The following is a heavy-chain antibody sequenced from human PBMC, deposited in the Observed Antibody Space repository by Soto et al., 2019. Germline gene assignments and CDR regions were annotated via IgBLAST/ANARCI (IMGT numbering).Heavy chain of an antibody. V-gene: IGHV4-4*02. CDR1: GVSISSGNW. CDR3: ARLVYDTRLNYMYLDH. D-gene: IGHD3-10*01. Sequence: PSETLSLTCAVSGVSISSGNWWTWVRQTPQRGLEYIGEIFHDGTANYYPSFERRVAISVDTSKNQFSLKLTSVTATDTAIYFCARLVYDTRLNYMYLDHWGQGTLVTVSS. CDR2: IFHDGTA. J-gene: IGHJ4*02.